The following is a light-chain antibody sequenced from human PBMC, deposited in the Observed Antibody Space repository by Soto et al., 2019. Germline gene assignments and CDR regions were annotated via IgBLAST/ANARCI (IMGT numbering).Light chain of an antibody. CDR2: EVS. V-gene: IGLV2-14*01. J-gene: IGLJ2*01. CDR1: SSDIGGYNY. CDR3: TSYTSSTTVL. Sequence: QSALTHPASVSGSPGQSITISCTGTSSDIGGYNYVSWYQQHPGKAPRLIIYEVSDRPSGVSNRFSGSRSGNTASLTISGLQAEDEADYYCTSYTSSTTVLFGGGTKVTVL.